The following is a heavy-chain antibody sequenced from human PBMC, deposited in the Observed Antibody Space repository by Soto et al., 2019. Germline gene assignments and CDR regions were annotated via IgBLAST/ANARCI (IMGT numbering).Heavy chain of an antibody. V-gene: IGHV3-30-3*02. CDR3: TTDSGFVHYFGPNDN. D-gene: IGHD1-26*01. Sequence: QVQLVESGGGVVQPGRSLRLSCASSGFRFSDYAIHWVRQAPGKGLEWVAVISYDGSNRYYGDSVKGRFTIIRDNSMDTLYLEMNSLRSNDTAVYYCTTDSGFVHYFGPNDNWGQGTLVIVSS. J-gene: IGHJ1*01. CDR1: GFRFSDYA. CDR2: ISYDGSNR.